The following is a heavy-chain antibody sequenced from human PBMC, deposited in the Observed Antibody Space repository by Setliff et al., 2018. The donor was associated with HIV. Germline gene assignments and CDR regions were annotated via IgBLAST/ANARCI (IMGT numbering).Heavy chain of an antibody. CDR2: DYRGNT. CDR3: TRQAFGGAPRTPLDS. D-gene: IGHD3-16*01. J-gene: IGHJ4*02. Sequence: KPSETLSLTCTVSGGSISSYYGSWIRQSAGKGLEWIVDYRGNTYYSPSFHSRVTVLVDTSKNHFSLILTSVTAADTAVYYCTRQAFGGAPRTPLDSWGQGTLVTVSS. CDR1: GGSISSYY. V-gene: IGHV4-59*05.